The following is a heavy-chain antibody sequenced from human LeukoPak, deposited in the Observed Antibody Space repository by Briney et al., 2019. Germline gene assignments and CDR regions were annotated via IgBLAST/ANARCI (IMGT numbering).Heavy chain of an antibody. D-gene: IGHD5-12*01. Sequence: GGSLRLSCAASGFTFSSYAMRWVRQAPGKGLEWVSAISGSGCSTYYADSVKGRFTISRDNSKNTLYLQMNSLRAEDTAVYYCAKAHSGYARGYFDYWGQGTLVTVSS. CDR3: AKAHSGYARGYFDY. J-gene: IGHJ4*02. V-gene: IGHV3-23*01. CDR1: GFTFSSYA. CDR2: ISGSGCST.